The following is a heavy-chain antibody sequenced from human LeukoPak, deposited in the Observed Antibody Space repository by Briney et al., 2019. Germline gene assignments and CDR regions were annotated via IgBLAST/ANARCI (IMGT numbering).Heavy chain of an antibody. J-gene: IGHJ4*02. CDR3: ARDLAYSRLDY. CDR1: GFDVSRNY. CDR2: INPDGNKK. Sequence: GGSLRLSCAVFGFDVSRNYMSWVRQAPGKGLEWVASINPDGNKKYSADSVKGRFTISRDNAENSLYLQMNSLRVEDTAFYYCARDLAYSRLDYWGQGMLVTVSS. V-gene: IGHV3-7*01. D-gene: IGHD5-18*01.